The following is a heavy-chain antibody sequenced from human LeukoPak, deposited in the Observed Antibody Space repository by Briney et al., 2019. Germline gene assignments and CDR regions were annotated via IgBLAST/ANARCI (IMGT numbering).Heavy chain of an antibody. CDR1: GYTFTSSA. Sequence: GASVKVSCKTSGYTFTSSAMHWVRQAPGQRLEWMGWINAGNGNTKYSQKFQDRVTITRDTSASTAYMEVSSLRSEDTAVYHCARVGQVGSLDFWGQGTLVTVSS. D-gene: IGHD1-26*01. J-gene: IGHJ4*02. CDR3: ARVGQVGSLDF. CDR2: INAGNGNT. V-gene: IGHV1-3*01.